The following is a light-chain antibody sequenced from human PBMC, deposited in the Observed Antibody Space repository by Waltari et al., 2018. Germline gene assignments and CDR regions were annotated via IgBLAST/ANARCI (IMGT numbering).Light chain of an antibody. Sequence: QSVLTQPPPASGAPGQRVTIPCTGSSSNIGADYYVYWYQQFPGTAPKLLIYENNKRPSGVSDRFSGSKSGTSASLTITGLQSEDEADCYCSAWDSSLSTHVFGSGTKLTVL. CDR1: SSNIGADYY. CDR3: SAWDSSLSTHV. J-gene: IGLJ6*01. V-gene: IGLV1-40*01. CDR2: ENN.